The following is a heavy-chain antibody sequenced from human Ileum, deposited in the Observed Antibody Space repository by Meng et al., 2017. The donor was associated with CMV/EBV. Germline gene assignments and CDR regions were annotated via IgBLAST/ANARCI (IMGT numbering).Heavy chain of an antibody. Sequence: GESLKISCAASGFTFSDHHMDWVRQAPGKGLEWVGRIKNKANIYITEYAASVRGRFTSSRDDSKNSLYLQMNSLKTEDTAVYYCGRDSMKGGGFDCWGQGTLVTVSS. CDR1: GFTFSDHH. CDR2: IKNKANIYIT. D-gene: IGHD3-10*01. V-gene: IGHV3-72*01. CDR3: GRDSMKGGGFDC. J-gene: IGHJ4*02.